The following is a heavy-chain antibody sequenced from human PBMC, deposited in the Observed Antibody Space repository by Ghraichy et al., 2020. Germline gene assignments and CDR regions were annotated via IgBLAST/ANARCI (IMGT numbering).Heavy chain of an antibody. J-gene: IGHJ4*02. Sequence: SETLSLTCPVSGGSLSSYYWSWIRQPPVKGLEWIGYIYYSGSTNYNPSLKSRVTISVDTSKNQFSLKLRAVTASDTAVYYCTGQRPLPRYYGSGSSAGDVDVDYWGQGTLDTVSS. CDR2: IYYSGST. CDR1: GGSLSSYY. D-gene: IGHD3-10*01. V-gene: IGHV4-59*01. CDR3: TGQRPLPRYYGSGSSAGDVDVDY.